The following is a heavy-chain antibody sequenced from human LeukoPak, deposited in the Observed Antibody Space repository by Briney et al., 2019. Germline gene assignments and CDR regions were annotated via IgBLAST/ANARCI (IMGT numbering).Heavy chain of an antibody. CDR1: GYTFTGYY. V-gene: IGHV1-2*02. CDR3: ARDFFGYNDFDY. CDR2: INPNSGGT. Sequence: ASVKVSCKASGYTFTGYYMHWVRPAPGQGLEWMGWINPNSGGTNYAQKFQGRVTMTRDTSISTAYMELSRLRSDDTAVYYCARDFFGYNDFDYWGQGTLVTVSS. J-gene: IGHJ4*02. D-gene: IGHD5-12*01.